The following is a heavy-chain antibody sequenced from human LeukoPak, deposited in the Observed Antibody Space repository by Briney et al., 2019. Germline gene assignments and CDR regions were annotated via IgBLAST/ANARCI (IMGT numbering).Heavy chain of an antibody. CDR1: GFTFSNYW. J-gene: IGHJ5*02. CDR2: IYVNGRTT. Sequence: GGSLRLFCVASGFTFSNYWMHWVRQSPGKGLVWVSRIYVNGRTTNYADSVKGRFTISRDNAKNTVYLEMNSLSVEDTATYYCIRDFRSADLWGQGTLVTVTS. V-gene: IGHV3-74*01. CDR3: IRDFRSADL.